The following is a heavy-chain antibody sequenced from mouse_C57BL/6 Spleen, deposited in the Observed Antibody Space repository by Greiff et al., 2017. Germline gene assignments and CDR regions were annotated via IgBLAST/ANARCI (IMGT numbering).Heavy chain of an antibody. Sequence: EVMLVESGGGLVQPKGSLKLSCAASGFSFNTYAMNWVRQAPGKGLEWVARIRSKSNNYATYYADSVKDRFTISRDDSESILYLQMNNLKTEDTAMYYCVRQRPGSSYDYYAMDYWGQGTSVTVSS. V-gene: IGHV10-1*01. CDR2: IRSKSNNYAT. CDR1: GFSFNTYA. J-gene: IGHJ4*01. CDR3: VRQRPGSSYDYYAMDY. D-gene: IGHD1-1*01.